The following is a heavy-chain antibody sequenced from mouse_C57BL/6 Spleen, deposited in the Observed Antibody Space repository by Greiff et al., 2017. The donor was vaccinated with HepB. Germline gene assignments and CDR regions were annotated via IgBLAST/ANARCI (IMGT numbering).Heavy chain of an antibody. J-gene: IGHJ3*01. CDR3: ARQGDYSNYAWFAY. D-gene: IGHD2-5*01. V-gene: IGHV5-6*01. Sequence: EVQLVESGGDLVKPGGSLKLSCAASGFTFSSYGMSWVRQTPDKRLEWVATISSGGSYTYYPDSVKGRFTISRDNAKNTLYLQMSSLKSEDTAMYYCARQGDYSNYAWFAYWGQGTLVTVSA. CDR1: GFTFSSYG. CDR2: ISSGGSYT.